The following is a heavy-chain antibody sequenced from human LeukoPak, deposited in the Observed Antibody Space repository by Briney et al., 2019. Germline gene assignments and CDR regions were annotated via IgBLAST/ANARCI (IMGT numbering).Heavy chain of an antibody. J-gene: IGHJ6*03. CDR1: GGTFSSYA. CDR2: IIPIFGTA. D-gene: IGHD5-12*01. CDR3: ARDKPSIVATIPEPHYYMDV. Sequence: ASVKVSCKASGGTFSSYAISWVRQAPGQGLEWMGGIIPIFGTANYAQKFQGRVTITTDESTSTDYMELSSLRSEDTAVYYCARDKPSIVATIPEPHYYMDVWGKGTTVTVSS. V-gene: IGHV1-69*05.